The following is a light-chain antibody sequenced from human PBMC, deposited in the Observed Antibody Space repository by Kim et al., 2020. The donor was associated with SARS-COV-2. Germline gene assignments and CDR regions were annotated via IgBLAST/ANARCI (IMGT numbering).Light chain of an antibody. CDR2: GSS. J-gene: IGKJ1*01. CDR1: QSVSTNY. CDR3: QQYSSLPRT. Sequence: APVERAALSCRASQSVSTNYLAWYQQKPGQAPRLLIYGSSRRATGIPDRFSGSGSGTDFTLTISRLEPEDFAMYYCQQYSSLPRTFGQGTKVDIK. V-gene: IGKV3-20*01.